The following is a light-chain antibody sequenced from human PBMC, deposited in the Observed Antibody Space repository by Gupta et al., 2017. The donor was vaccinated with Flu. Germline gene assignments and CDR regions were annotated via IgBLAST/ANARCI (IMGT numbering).Light chain of an antibody. J-gene: IGKJ1*01. V-gene: IGKV4-1*01. CDR1: QNIFYSSSKKDY. Sequence: DMLMTQCPHSLSVSLGERATINCKSSQNIFYSSSKKDYLAWYMQKQGQSPRLLIYWASIREYGVPDRFSGSGSGTDFTLTISSLQPEDVAVYYCQKYYSSVSWTFGQGTKVEIK. CDR3: QKYYSSVSWT. CDR2: WAS.